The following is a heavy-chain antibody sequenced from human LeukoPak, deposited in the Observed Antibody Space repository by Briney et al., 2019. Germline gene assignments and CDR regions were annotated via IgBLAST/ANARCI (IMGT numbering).Heavy chain of an antibody. CDR1: GFTFSSYV. CDR3: ARGGQSKYDSSGYLNYFDY. Sequence: GGSLRLSCAASGFTFSSYVMYWVRQAPGKGLEYVSSISSNGGSTYYANSVKGRFTISRDNSKNTLYLQMGSLRAEDKAVYYCARGGQSKYDSSGYLNYFDYWGQGTLVTVSS. D-gene: IGHD3-22*01. CDR2: ISSNGGST. J-gene: IGHJ4*02. V-gene: IGHV3-64*01.